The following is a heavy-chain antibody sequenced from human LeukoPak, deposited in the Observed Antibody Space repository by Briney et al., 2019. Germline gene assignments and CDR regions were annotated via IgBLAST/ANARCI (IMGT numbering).Heavy chain of an antibody. D-gene: IGHD6-13*01. J-gene: IGHJ4*02. CDR2: IPYDGSNK. Sequence: GGSLRLSCAASGFTFSSYGMHWVRQAPGKGLEWVALIPYDGSNKYYADSVRGRFTVSRDNSKNTLYLQMNSLRAEDTAVYYCVRGAYSSSWLNFDYWGQGTLVTVSS. CDR3: VRGAYSSSWLNFDY. V-gene: IGHV3-30*19. CDR1: GFTFSSYG.